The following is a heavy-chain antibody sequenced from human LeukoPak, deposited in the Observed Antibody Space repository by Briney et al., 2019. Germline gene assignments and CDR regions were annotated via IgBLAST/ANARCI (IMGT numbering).Heavy chain of an antibody. CDR3: TRAVAGHPD. J-gene: IGHJ4*02. Sequence: PSETLSLTCAVSGVPFSNYYWSWVRQSPTKGPKWIGEINHSGYTNYNPSLKSRVTISIDTSKNQFSLMVTSMTAADTGVYYCTRAVAGHPDWGQGTLVTVSS. D-gene: IGHD6-19*01. CDR2: INHSGYT. V-gene: IGHV4-34*01. CDR1: GVPFSNYY.